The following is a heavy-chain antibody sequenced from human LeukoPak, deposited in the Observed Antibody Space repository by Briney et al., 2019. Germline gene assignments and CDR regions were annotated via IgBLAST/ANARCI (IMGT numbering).Heavy chain of an antibody. J-gene: IGHJ5*02. CDR2: ILHSGST. CDR3: ARGGNKWELDNWFDP. Sequence: SGTLSLTCAVSGGSISSSHWWSWVRQPPGTGLEWIGEILHSGSTNYNPSLKSRVTISVDKSKNQFSLKLNSVTTADTAVYYCARGGNKWELDNWFDPWGQGTLVTVSS. D-gene: IGHD1-26*01. CDR1: GGSISSSHW. V-gene: IGHV4-4*02.